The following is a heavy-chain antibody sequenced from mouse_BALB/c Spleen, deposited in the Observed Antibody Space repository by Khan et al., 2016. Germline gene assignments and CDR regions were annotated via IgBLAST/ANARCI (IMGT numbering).Heavy chain of an antibody. CDR1: GYTFSSYW. CDR3: ARYYRYDIDY. CDR2: ILPGSGGT. J-gene: IGHJ2*01. Sequence: QVQLQQSGAELMKPGASVKISCKATGYTFSSYWIEWVKQRPGHGLEWIGEILPGSGGTNYNEKFKGKATFTADTSSNTAYMQLSSLTSEDSAVYYCARYYRYDIDYWGQGTTLTVSS. V-gene: IGHV1-9*01. D-gene: IGHD2-14*01.